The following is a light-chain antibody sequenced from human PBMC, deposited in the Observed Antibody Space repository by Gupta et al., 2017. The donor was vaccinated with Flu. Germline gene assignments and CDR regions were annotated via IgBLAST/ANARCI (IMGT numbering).Light chain of an antibody. CDR3: AAVDDSPNAWV. CDR1: SSNIGNNA. J-gene: IGLJ3*02. V-gene: IGLV1-36*01. Sequence: SVLTQPPSVSEAPRQRVTISCSGSSSNIGNNAVNWYQQLPGKAPKPLIYYDDLLPSGVSTRFSGSKSGTSAFLAISGLQTEDEADYYCAAVDDSPNAWVFGGGTKLTVL. CDR2: YDD.